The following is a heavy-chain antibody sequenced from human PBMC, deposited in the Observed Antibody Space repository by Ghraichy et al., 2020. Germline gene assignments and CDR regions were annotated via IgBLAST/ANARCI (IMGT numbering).Heavy chain of an antibody. CDR2: INHSGST. CDR1: GGSFSGYY. V-gene: IGHV4-34*01. D-gene: IGHD3-16*01. CDR3: ARWGRRSGKSYYYYGMDV. J-gene: IGHJ6*02. Sequence: SQTLSLTCAVYGGSFSGYYWSWIRQPPGKGLEWIGEINHSGSTNYNPSLKSRVTISVDTSKNQFSLKLSSVTAADTAVYYCARWGRRSGKSYYYYGMDVWGQGTTVTVSS.